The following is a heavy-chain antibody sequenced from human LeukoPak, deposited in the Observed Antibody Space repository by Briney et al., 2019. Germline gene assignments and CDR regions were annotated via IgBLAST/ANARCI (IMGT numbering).Heavy chain of an antibody. CDR2: ISYSGST. V-gene: IGHV4-39*07. CDR1: GDSISSNHYS. D-gene: IGHD3-16*02. J-gene: IGHJ4*02. Sequence: PSETLSLTCTVSGDSISSNHYSWGWIRQPPGKGLEWIGSISYSGSTYYNPSLKSRVTISLNTSKNQFSLKLSSVTAADTAVYYCSRDRRDYLWGTNRYLYFDQWGQGTLVTVSS. CDR3: SRDRRDYLWGTNRYLYFDQ.